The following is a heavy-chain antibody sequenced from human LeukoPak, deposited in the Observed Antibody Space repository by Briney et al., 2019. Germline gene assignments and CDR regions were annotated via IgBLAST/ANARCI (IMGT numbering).Heavy chain of an antibody. J-gene: IGHJ4*02. D-gene: IGHD5-18*01. Sequence: PGGSLRLSCSGPGFSFLDFALSWVRQAPGKGLEWIGLIRSQSYGEMTYYAASVKGRFSLSRDNSKSIAYLRMSSLKTEDTAVYYCSLWREDLTGYFPFGYWGQGTLVSVSS. CDR1: GFSFLDFA. CDR3: SLWREDLTGYFPFGY. V-gene: IGHV3-49*04. CDR2: IRSQSYGEMT.